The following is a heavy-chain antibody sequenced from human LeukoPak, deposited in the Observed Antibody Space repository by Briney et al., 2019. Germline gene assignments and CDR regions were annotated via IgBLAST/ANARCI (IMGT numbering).Heavy chain of an antibody. CDR2: IKQDGSEK. CDR3: AVLRGNNY. J-gene: IGHJ4*02. D-gene: IGHD3-10*01. V-gene: IGHV3-7*01. CDR1: RITFSSYM. Sequence: PGGSLRLSCAASRITFSSYMLTWVRQAPGKGLEWVANIKQDGSEKYYVDSVEGRFSISRDNAKNSLYLQMNSLRVEDTAVYYCAVLRGNNYWGQGTLVTVSS.